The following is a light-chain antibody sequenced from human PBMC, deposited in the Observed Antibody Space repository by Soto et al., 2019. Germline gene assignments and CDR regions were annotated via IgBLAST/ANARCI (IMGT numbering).Light chain of an antibody. CDR1: QGIYSW. Sequence: DRQRKKYPSSVSASLGDRFTMTCQPRQGIYSWLAWYQQKPGKAPRILIYSASTLQSGVPSRFSGSGSGTDFTLTITGLKPEDLPTYFCQRSNSFLPYTFGQGTK. J-gene: IGKJ2*01. V-gene: IGKV1-12*01. CDR3: QRSNSFLPYT. CDR2: SAS.